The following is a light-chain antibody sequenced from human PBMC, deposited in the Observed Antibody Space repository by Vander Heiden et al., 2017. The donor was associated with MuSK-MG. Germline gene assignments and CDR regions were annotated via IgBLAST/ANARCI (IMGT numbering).Light chain of an antibody. V-gene: IGLV3-27*01. CDR1: LLANTH. CDR3: YSATDNKVV. CDR2: RDR. J-gene: IGLJ2*01. Sequence: SYELTQPSSLSVSPGQTARITCPGDLLANTHARWFLQKPGQAPVLLIYRDRERPSGIPERFSGSSSGATVTLTIGGAQVEDEDDYYCYSATDNKVVFGGGTKLTVL.